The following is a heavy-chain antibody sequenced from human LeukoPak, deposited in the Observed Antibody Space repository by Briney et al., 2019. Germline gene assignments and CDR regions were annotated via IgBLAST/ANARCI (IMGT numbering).Heavy chain of an antibody. V-gene: IGHV3-7*01. CDR1: GFTFTTYW. CDR3: ARALNLLDPVTLDY. J-gene: IGHJ4*02. CDR2: IKQDGNEK. D-gene: IGHD1-1*01. Sequence: GGSLRLSCAASGFTFTTYWMSWVRQAPGKGLEWVANIKQDGNEKYYVDSVKGRFTISRDNAKNSLYLQMNSLRAEDTAVYYCARALNLLDPVTLDYWGQGTLVTVSS.